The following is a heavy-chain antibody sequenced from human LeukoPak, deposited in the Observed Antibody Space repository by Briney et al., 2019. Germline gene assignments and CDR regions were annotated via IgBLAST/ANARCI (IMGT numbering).Heavy chain of an antibody. CDR1: GFTFDDYG. V-gene: IGHV3-20*04. Sequence: AGGSLRLSCAASGFTFDDYGMSWVRQAPGKGLEWVSGINWNGGSAGYADSVKGRFTISRDNANNSLYLQMNSLRAEDTALYYCARDTKGYMDVWGKGTTVTVSS. CDR2: INWNGGSA. J-gene: IGHJ6*03. CDR3: ARDTKGYMDV. D-gene: IGHD2-2*01.